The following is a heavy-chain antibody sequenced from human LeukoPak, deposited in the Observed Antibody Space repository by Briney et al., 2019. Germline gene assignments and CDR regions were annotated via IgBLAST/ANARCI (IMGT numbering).Heavy chain of an antibody. V-gene: IGHV4-34*01. CDR1: GGSFSGYY. Sequence: SETLSLTCAVYGGSFSGYYWSWIRQPPGKGLEWIGEINHSGSTNYNPSLKSRVTISVDTSKNQFSLKLSSVTAADTAVYYCARGQGRDSVTNWFDPWGQGTLVIVSS. D-gene: IGHD4-17*01. CDR3: ARGQGRDSVTNWFDP. CDR2: INHSGST. J-gene: IGHJ5*02.